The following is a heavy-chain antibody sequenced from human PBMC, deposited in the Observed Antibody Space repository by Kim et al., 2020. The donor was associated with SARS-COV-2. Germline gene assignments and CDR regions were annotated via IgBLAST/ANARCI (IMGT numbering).Heavy chain of an antibody. J-gene: IGHJ4*02. D-gene: IGHD3-3*01. V-gene: IGHV4-61*01. CDR1: GGSVSSGSYF. CDR3: ARAPNDFWSGYPCYFDY. CDR2: IYYSGSN. Sequence: SETLSLTCTVSGGSVSSGSYFWSWIRQPPGKGLEWIGYIYYSGSNNYNPSLKSRVTMSVDTSKNQFSLNLRSVTAADTAVYYCARAPNDFWSGYPCYFDYWGQGTLVTVSS.